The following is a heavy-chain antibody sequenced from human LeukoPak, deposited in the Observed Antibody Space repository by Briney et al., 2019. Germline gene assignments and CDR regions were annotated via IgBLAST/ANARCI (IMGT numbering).Heavy chain of an antibody. V-gene: IGHV3-7*03. D-gene: IGHD3-10*01. Sequence: GGSLRLSCAASGFTFSSYWMSWFRQIPGKGLEWLGNIKTDGSEKYYLDSVRGRFTISRDNSRNTLYLQMNSLRADDTAVYYCAPPVGSGAYFDYWGQGTLVTVSS. CDR1: GFTFSSYW. CDR3: APPVGSGAYFDY. CDR2: IKTDGSEK. J-gene: IGHJ4*02.